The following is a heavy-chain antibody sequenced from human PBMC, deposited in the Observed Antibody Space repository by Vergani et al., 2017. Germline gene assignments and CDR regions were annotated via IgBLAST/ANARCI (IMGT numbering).Heavy chain of an antibody. CDR3: ARAPGRHCRGGSYYSSCRWFDP. J-gene: IGHJ5*02. Sequence: QVQLLQSGAEVKKPGASVKVSCWASGYTFIDYDIDWVRQAAGQGLEWMGWMNPKGGNSGFAQKFQGRVTMTRDTSISTPYMELNSLTTEDTAVYYCARAPGRHCRGGSYYSSCRWFDPWGQGTLVTVFS. V-gene: IGHV1-8*01. CDR2: MNPKGGNS. CDR1: GYTFIDYD. D-gene: IGHD2-15*01.